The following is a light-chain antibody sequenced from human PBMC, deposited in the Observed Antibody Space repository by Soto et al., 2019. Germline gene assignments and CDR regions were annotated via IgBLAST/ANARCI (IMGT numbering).Light chain of an antibody. CDR2: DVT. CDR1: SSDVGDYIY. V-gene: IGLV2-11*01. CDR3: CSYAGSYTYV. J-gene: IGLJ1*01. Sequence: QLVLTQPRSVSGSPGQSVTISCTGTSSDVGDYIYVSWYQQHPGKAPKLMIYDVTKRPSGVPDRFSGSKSGNTASLTISGLQAEDEADYYCCSYAGSYTYVFGTGTKLTVL.